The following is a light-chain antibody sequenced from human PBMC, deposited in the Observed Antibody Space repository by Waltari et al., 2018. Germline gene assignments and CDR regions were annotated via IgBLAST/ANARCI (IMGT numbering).Light chain of an antibody. Sequence: QSALTQPPSVSGSPGQSVTISSTGTSSDVGGYNRVSWYQQPPCTAPTLMIYEFTSRPSGVPDRFSGSKSGNTASLTISGLQAEDEADYYCTSYTSSGTLLFGGGTKLTVV. CDR3: TSYTSSGTLL. CDR2: EFT. V-gene: IGLV2-18*02. J-gene: IGLJ2*01. CDR1: SSDVGGYNR.